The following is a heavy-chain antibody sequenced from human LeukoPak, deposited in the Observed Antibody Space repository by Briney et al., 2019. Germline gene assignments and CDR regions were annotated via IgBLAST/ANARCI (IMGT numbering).Heavy chain of an antibody. Sequence: GGSLRLSCAASGFTFSSYGMHWVRQAPGKGLEWVAVISYDGSNKYYADSVKGRFTISRDNSKNTLYLQMNSLRAEDTAVYYCARALYYYDRSGYIDYFDYWGQGTLVTVSS. CDR2: ISYDGSNK. J-gene: IGHJ4*02. CDR3: ARALYYYDRSGYIDYFDY. D-gene: IGHD3-22*01. V-gene: IGHV3-30*03. CDR1: GFTFSSYG.